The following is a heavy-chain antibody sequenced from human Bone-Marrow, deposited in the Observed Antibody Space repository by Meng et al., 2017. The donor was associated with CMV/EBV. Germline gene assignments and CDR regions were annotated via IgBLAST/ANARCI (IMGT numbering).Heavy chain of an antibody. CDR3: ARGAVLRFLEWLHYYYYYGMNV. J-gene: IGHJ6*04. CDR2: INPNSGGT. CDR1: GYTFTSYG. V-gene: IGHV1-2*02. Sequence: ASVKVSCKASGYTFTSYGISWVRQAPGQGLEWMGWINPNSGGTNYAQKFQGRVTMTRDSSISTAYMELSRLRSDDTAVYYCARGAVLRFLEWLHYYYYYGMNVWGKGTTVPVSS. D-gene: IGHD3-3*01.